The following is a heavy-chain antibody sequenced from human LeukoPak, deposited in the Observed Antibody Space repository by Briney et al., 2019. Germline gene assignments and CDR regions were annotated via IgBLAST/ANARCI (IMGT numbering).Heavy chain of an antibody. Sequence: PSQTLSLTCTVSGGSINSGGYYWSWIRQPAGKGLEWIGRIYTSGSTNYNPSLKSRVTISVDTSKNQFSLKLSSVTAADTAVYYCARLPGVAGPKPGGYWGQGTLVTVSS. J-gene: IGHJ4*02. D-gene: IGHD6-19*01. V-gene: IGHV4-61*02. CDR1: GGSINSGGYY. CDR2: IYTSGST. CDR3: ARLPGVAGPKPGGY.